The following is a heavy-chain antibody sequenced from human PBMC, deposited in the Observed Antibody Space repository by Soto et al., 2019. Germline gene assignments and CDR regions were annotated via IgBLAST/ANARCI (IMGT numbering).Heavy chain of an antibody. Sequence: PGGSLRLSCAASGFTFSSYAMSWVRQAPGKGLEWVSAISGSGGSTYYADSVKGRFTISRDSSKNTLYLQMNSLRAEDTAVYYCAKDLGSSGWTDAFDIWGQGTMVTVSS. CDR2: ISGSGGST. CDR3: AKDLGSSGWTDAFDI. CDR1: GFTFSSYA. J-gene: IGHJ3*02. V-gene: IGHV3-23*01. D-gene: IGHD6-19*01.